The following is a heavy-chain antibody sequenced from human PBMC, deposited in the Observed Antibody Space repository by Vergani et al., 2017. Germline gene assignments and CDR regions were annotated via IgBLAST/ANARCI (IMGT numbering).Heavy chain of an antibody. Sequence: QVQLQESGPGLVKPSQTLSLTCTVSGGSISSGSYYWSWIRQPAGKGLEWIGRIYTSGSTNYNPSLKSRVTMSVDTSKNQFSLKLSSVTAADTAVYYCAREVYCSSTSCSLRYYYYYYMDVWGKGTTVTVSS. CDR2: IYTSGST. V-gene: IGHV4-61*02. J-gene: IGHJ6*03. D-gene: IGHD2-2*01. CDR1: GGSISSGSYY. CDR3: AREVYCSSTSCSLRYYYYYYMDV.